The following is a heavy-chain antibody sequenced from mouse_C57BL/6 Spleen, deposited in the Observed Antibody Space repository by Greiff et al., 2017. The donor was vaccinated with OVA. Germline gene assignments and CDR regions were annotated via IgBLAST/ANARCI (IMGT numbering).Heavy chain of an antibody. CDR1: GYAFSSYW. J-gene: IGHJ2*01. CDR2: IYPGDGDT. Sequence: VQLQQSGAELVKPGASVKISCKASGYAFSSYWMNWVKRRPGKGLEWIGQIYPGDGDTNYNGKFKGKATLTADKSSSTAYMQLSSLTSEDSAVYFCARRDYGQYYFDYWGQGTTLTVSS. CDR3: ARRDYGQYYFDY. V-gene: IGHV1-80*01. D-gene: IGHD1-1*02.